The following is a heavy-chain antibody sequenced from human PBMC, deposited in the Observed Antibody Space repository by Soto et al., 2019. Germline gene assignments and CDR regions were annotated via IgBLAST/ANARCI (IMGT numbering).Heavy chain of an antibody. CDR2: IIPIFGTA. J-gene: IGHJ4*02. D-gene: IGHD1-7*01. CDR1: GGTFSGYA. Sequence: SVKVSCKASGGTFSGYAISWVRQAPGQGLEWMGGIIPIFGTANYAQKFQGRVTITADESTSTAYMELSSLRSEDTAVYYCARDAGTLYYFDYWGQGTLVTVSS. V-gene: IGHV1-69*13. CDR3: ARDAGTLYYFDY.